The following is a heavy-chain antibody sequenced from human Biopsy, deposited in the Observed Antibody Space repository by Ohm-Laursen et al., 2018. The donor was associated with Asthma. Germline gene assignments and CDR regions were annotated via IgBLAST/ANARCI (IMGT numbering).Heavy chain of an antibody. J-gene: IGHJ4*01. CDR2: IVFASGAT. CDR3: AAGRTSLQGESLI. CDR1: GVALSGHT. V-gene: IGHV1-58*01. Sequence: SSVKVSCNASGVALSGHTFEWVRQARGLGLEWIAWIVFASGATNYAQNFQDRLTVTRDMSAGSVSMELRGLSSTDTAVYYCAAGRTSLQGESLIWGQGTLVSVSS. D-gene: IGHD2/OR15-2a*01.